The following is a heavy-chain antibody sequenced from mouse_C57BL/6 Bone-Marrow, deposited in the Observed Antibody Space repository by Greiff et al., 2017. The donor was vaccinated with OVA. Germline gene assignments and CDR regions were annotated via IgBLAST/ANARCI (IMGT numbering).Heavy chain of an antibody. J-gene: IGHJ2*01. CDR1: GFTFSSYA. V-gene: IGHV5-4*01. Sequence: EVKVEESGGGLVKPGGSLKLSCAASGFTFSSYAMSWVRQTPEKRLEWVATISDGGSYTYYPDNVKGRFTISRDNAKNNLYLQMSHLKSEDTAMYYCARDGDYYGSSYDFDYWGQGTTLTVSS. D-gene: IGHD1-1*01. CDR3: ARDGDYYGSSYDFDY. CDR2: ISDGGSYT.